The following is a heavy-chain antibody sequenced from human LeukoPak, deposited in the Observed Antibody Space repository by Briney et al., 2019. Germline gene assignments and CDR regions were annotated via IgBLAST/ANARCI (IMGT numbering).Heavy chain of an antibody. CDR2: ISGSGGST. V-gene: IGHV3-23*01. Sequence: GGSLRLSCAASGFTFSSYAMSWVRQAPGKGLEWVSAISGSGGSTYYADSVKGRFTISRDNSKNTLYLQMNSLRAEDTAVYYCAKLADILTGYYNGNAFDIWGQGTMVTVSS. CDR1: GFTFSSYA. CDR3: AKLADILTGYYNGNAFDI. D-gene: IGHD3-9*01. J-gene: IGHJ3*02.